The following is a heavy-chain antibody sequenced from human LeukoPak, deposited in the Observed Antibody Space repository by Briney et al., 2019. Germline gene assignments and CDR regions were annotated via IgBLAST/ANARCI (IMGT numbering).Heavy chain of an antibody. D-gene: IGHD3-22*01. J-gene: IGHJ4*02. CDR3: ARVRYFYYDSSGLPYYFDY. V-gene: IGHV3-21*01. CDR1: GFTFSSYS. Sequence: GGSLGLSCAASGFTFSSYSMNWVRQAPGKGLEWVSSISSSSSYIYYADSVKGRFTISRDNAKNSLYLQMNSLRAEDTAVYYCARVRYFYYDSSGLPYYFDYWGQGTLVTVSS. CDR2: ISSSSSYI.